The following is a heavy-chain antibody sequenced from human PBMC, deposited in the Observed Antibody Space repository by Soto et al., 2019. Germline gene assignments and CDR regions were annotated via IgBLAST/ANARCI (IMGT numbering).Heavy chain of an antibody. V-gene: IGHV3-73*01. Sequence: EVQLVESGGDVVQPGGSLKLSCAASGFRFSGAAIHWVRQASGKGLEWVGLIRSNVNSFATAYAASVKGRFTISRDDSKNTAYLQMNSLRTEDTGVYYCSWKNDYGVQASYYWGQGTLVTVSS. CDR3: SWKNDYGVQASYY. D-gene: IGHD4-17*01. J-gene: IGHJ4*02. CDR2: IRSNVNSFAT. CDR1: GFRFSGAA.